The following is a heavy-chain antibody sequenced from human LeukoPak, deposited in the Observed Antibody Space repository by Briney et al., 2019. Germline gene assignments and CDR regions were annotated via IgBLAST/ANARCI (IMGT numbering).Heavy chain of an antibody. D-gene: IGHD1-14*01. CDR2: IKQDESEK. V-gene: IGHV3-7*01. J-gene: IGHJ4*02. CDR3: ARTTGFDY. Sequence: GGSLRLSCAASGFTFSSYWKSWARQAPGKGLEWVATIKQDESEKYYVDSVKGRFTVSRDNAKNSLYLQMNSLTAEDTAVYYCARTTGFDYWGQGTLVTVSS. CDR1: GFTFSSYW.